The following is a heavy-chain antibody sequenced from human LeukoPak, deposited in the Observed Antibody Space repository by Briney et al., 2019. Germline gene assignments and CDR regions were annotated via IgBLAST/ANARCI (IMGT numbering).Heavy chain of an antibody. Sequence: GGSLRLSCAASGFTFSSYAMSWVRQAPGKGLEWVSGISGSGVSTYYADSVKGRFTISRDNSKNTLYLQMNSLRAEDTAVYYSAKAGSGWIFDNWGQGTLVTVSS. V-gene: IGHV3-23*01. CDR3: AKAGSGWIFDN. J-gene: IGHJ4*02. CDR2: ISGSGVST. D-gene: IGHD6-19*01. CDR1: GFTFSSYA.